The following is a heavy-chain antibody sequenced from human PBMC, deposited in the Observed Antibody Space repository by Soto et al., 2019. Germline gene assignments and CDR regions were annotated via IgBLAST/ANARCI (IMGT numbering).Heavy chain of an antibody. V-gene: IGHV1-8*01. CDR3: ARSPRRYCSSTSCCTQTGGGMDV. Sequence: ASVKVSCKASGYTFTSYDINWVRQATGQGLEWMGWMNPNSGNTGYAQKFQGRVTMTRNTSISTAYMELSSLRSEDTAVYYCARSPRRYCSSTSCCTQTGGGMDVWGQGTTVTVSS. CDR2: MNPNSGNT. D-gene: IGHD2-2*02. J-gene: IGHJ6*02. CDR1: GYTFTSYD.